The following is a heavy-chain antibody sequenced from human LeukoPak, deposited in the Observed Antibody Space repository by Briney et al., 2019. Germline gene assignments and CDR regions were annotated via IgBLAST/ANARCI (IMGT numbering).Heavy chain of an antibody. D-gene: IGHD2-15*01. J-gene: IGHJ4*02. Sequence: GGSLRLSCAASGFTFSDYYMSWIRQAPGKGLEWVSYISSSGSTIYYADSVKGRFTISRDNAKNSLYLQMNSLRAEDTAVYYCAGSIVVVAASFFDYWGQGTLVTVSS. CDR2: ISSSGSTI. CDR3: AGSIVVVAASFFDY. CDR1: GFTFSDYY. V-gene: IGHV3-11*01.